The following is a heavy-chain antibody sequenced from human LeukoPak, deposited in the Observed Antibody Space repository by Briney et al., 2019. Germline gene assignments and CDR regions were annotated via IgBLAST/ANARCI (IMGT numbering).Heavy chain of an antibody. V-gene: IGHV1-69*05. CDR3: ARTSREIGCSSTSCGGMDV. CDR2: IIPIFGTA. Sequence: SVTVSCKASGGTFSSYAISWVRQAPGQGLEWLGGIIPIFGTANYAQTFQGRVTITTDESTSTAYMELSSLRSEDTAVYYCARTSREIGCSSTSCGGMDVWGQGTTVTVSS. D-gene: IGHD2-2*01. J-gene: IGHJ6*02. CDR1: GGTFSSYA.